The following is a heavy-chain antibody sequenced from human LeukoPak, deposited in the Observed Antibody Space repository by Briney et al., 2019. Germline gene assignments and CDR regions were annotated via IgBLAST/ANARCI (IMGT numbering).Heavy chain of an antibody. V-gene: IGHV6-1*01. CDR1: GDSVSSNSAA. Sequence: KTSQTLSLTCAISGDSVSSNSAAWNWIRQSPSRGLEWLGRTYYRSKWYNDYAVSVRSRITINPDTSKNQFSLQLNSVTPEDTAVYYCARDSPIVGAVTENWFDPWGQGTLVTVSS. J-gene: IGHJ5*02. CDR3: ARDSPIVGAVTENWFDP. CDR2: TYYRSKWYN. D-gene: IGHD1-26*01.